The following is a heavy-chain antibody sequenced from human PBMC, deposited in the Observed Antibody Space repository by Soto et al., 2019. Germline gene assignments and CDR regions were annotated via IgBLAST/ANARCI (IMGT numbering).Heavy chain of an antibody. J-gene: IGHJ4*02. Sequence: PGGSLRLSCAASGFTFSSYAMHWVRQAPGKGLEWVAVISYDGSNKYYADSVKGRFTISRDNSKNTLYLQMNSLRAEDTAVYYCARDLLGYSYGHPLFDYWGQGTLVTVSS. CDR3: ARDLLGYSYGHPLFDY. CDR2: ISYDGSNK. CDR1: GFTFSSYA. V-gene: IGHV3-30-3*01. D-gene: IGHD5-18*01.